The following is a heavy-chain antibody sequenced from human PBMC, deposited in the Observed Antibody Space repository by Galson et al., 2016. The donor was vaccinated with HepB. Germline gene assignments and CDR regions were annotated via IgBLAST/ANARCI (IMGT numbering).Heavy chain of an antibody. D-gene: IGHD1-26*01. CDR2: ISYDGSNK. J-gene: IGHJ4*02. CDR1: GFTFSSYA. Sequence: SLRLSCAASGFTFSSYAMHWVRQAPGKGLEWVAVISYDGSNKYYADSVKGRFTISRDNSNNSLHLQMHSLQTEDTAVYYCTTIKWDGHQRIDHWGRGTLVTVSS. CDR3: TTIKWDGHQRIDH. V-gene: IGHV3-30-3*01.